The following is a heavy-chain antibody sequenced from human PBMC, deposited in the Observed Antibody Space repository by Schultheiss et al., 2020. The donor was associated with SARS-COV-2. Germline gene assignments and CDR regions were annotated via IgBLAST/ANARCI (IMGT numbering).Heavy chain of an antibody. D-gene: IGHD2-2*01. CDR2: ISSSSSYI. CDR1: GFTFSSYS. Sequence: GGSLRLSCAASGFTFSSYSMNWVRQAPGKGLEWVSSISSSSSYIYYADSVKGRFTISRDNAKNSLYLQMNSLRAEDTAVYYCARARGDIVVVPAAMRGAFDIWGQGTMVTVSS. V-gene: IGHV3-21*01. CDR3: ARARGDIVVVPAAMRGAFDI. J-gene: IGHJ3*02.